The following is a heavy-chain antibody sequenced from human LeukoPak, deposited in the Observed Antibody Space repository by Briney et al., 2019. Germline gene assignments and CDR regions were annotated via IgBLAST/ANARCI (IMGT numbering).Heavy chain of an antibody. CDR2: IYYSGST. Sequence: SETLSLTCTVSGGSISSSSYYWGWIRQPPGKGLEWIGSIYYSGSTYYNPSLKSRVTISVDTSKNQFSLKLSSVTAADTAVYYCGRDYSGSYYYFDYWGQGTLVTVSS. D-gene: IGHD1-26*01. CDR3: GRDYSGSYYYFDY. V-gene: IGHV4-39*01. J-gene: IGHJ4*02. CDR1: GGSISSSSYY.